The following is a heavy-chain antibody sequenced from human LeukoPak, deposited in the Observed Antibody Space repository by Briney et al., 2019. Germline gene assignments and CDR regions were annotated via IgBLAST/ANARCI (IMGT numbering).Heavy chain of an antibody. CDR2: IYYSGST. J-gene: IGHJ5*02. CDR1: GGSISSYY. D-gene: IGHD6-13*01. CDR3: ARDQWRIAAAPRGSWFDP. Sequence: SETLSLTCTVSGGSISSYYWSWIRQPPGKGLEWIGYIYYSGSTNYNPSLKSRVTISVDMSKNQFSLKLSSVTAADTAVYYCARDQWRIAAAPRGSWFDPWGQGTLVTVSS. V-gene: IGHV4-59*01.